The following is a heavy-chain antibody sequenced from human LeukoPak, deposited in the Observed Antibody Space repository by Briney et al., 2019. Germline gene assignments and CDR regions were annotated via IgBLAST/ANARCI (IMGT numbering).Heavy chain of an antibody. J-gene: IGHJ4*02. CDR1: GFTFSSYG. CDR3: AKGPNGYCSSTSCYADY. CDR2: IWYDGSNK. D-gene: IGHD2-2*01. Sequence: GGSLRLSCAASGFTFSSYGMHWVRQAPGKGLEWVAVIWYDGSNKYYADSVKGRFTISRDNSKNTLYLQMNSLRAEDTAVYYCAKGPNGYCSSTSCYADYWGQGTLVTVSS. V-gene: IGHV3-33*06.